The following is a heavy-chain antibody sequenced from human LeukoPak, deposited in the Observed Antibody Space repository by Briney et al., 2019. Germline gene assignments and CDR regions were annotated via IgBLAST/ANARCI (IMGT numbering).Heavy chain of an antibody. V-gene: IGHV3-30*04. CDR2: ISYDGSNK. J-gene: IGHJ4*02. CDR3: TGRELQYDTHLVY. Sequence: GGSLRLSCAASGFTFSSYAMHWVRQAPGKGLEWVAVISYDGSNKYYADSVKGRFTISRDNSKNTLYLQMNSLRAEDTAVYYCTGRELQYDTHLVYWGQGTRVTVSS. D-gene: IGHD4-11*01. CDR1: GFTFSSYA.